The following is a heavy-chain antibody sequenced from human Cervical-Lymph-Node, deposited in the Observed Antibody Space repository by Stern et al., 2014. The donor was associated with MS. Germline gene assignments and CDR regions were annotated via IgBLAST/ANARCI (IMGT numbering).Heavy chain of an antibody. CDR1: GFTFRRTY. J-gene: IGHJ4*02. CDR2: IKPDGSEQ. CDR3: ASRSLDY. V-gene: IGHV3-7*01. Sequence: EVQLVESGGGLVQPGGSLRLSCAASGFTFRRTYIMWVRQAPGKGLEWVTNIKPDGSEQHYVDSVKGRFTISRDNAKNSLSLQMNSLRVEDTAVYYCASRSLDYWGQGTAVTVSS.